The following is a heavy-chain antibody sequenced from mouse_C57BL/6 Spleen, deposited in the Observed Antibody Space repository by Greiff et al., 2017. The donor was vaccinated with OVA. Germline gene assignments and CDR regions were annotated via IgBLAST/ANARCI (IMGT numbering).Heavy chain of an antibody. Sequence: QVQLQQSGAELVKPGASVKMSCKASGYTFTSYWITWVKQRPGQGLEWIGDIYPGSGSTNYNEKFKSKATLTVDTSSSTAYMQLSSLTSEDSAVYYCARDRIRLEGDYAMDYWGQGTSVTVSS. CDR2: IYPGSGST. CDR1: GYTFTSYW. V-gene: IGHV1-55*01. D-gene: IGHD2-10*02. J-gene: IGHJ4*01. CDR3: ARDRIRLEGDYAMDY.